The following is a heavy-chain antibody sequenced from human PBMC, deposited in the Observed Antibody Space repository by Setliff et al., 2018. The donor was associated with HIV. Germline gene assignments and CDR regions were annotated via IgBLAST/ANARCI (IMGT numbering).Heavy chain of an antibody. D-gene: IGHD5-18*01. J-gene: IGHJ4*02. Sequence: SETLSLTCTVSGGSISSYYWSWIRQPPGKGLEWIGYIYTSGSTNYNPSLKSRVTISVDTSKNQFSLKLSSVTAADTAVYYCARGQGYSYGEGYFDYWGQGTLVTVSS. CDR3: ARGQGYSYGEGYFDY. V-gene: IGHV4-4*08. CDR2: IYTSGST. CDR1: GGSISSYY.